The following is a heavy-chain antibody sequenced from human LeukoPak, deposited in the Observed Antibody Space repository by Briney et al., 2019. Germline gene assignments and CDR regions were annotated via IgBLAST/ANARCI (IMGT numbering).Heavy chain of an antibody. CDR1: GFTFSSYS. D-gene: IGHD1-26*01. V-gene: IGHV3-21*01. Sequence: KPGGFLRLSCAASGFTFSSYSMNWVRQAPGKGLEWVSSISRSSDYIYYADSVKGRFTISRDNAKNSLYLQMNSLRAEDTAVYYCAREELSFWGQGTLVTVSS. J-gene: IGHJ4*02. CDR2: ISRSSDYI. CDR3: AREELSF.